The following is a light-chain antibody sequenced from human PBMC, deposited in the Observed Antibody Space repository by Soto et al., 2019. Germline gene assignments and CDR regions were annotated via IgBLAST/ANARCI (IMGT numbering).Light chain of an antibody. J-gene: IGLJ2*01. CDR2: DNA. CDR3: QSYDSSMTAVA. V-gene: IGLV1-40*01. Sequence: QSVLTQPPSLSGAPGQRVTISCTGSSANIGAGYDVHWYKQLPGTAPKLLIYDNANRPSGVPDRFSGSKSGTSASLAITGLQSEDEADYYCQSYDSSMTAVAFGGGTKLTVL. CDR1: SANIGAGYD.